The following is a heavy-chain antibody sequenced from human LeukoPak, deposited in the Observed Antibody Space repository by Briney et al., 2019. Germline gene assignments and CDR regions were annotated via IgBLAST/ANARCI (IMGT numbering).Heavy chain of an antibody. J-gene: IGHJ4*02. CDR2: ISSSSSYI. D-gene: IGHD3-22*01. V-gene: IGHV3-21*01. Sequence: GGSLRLSCAASGFTFSSYSMNWVRQAPGKGLEWVSSISSSSSYIYYADSVKGRFTISRDNAKNSLYLQMNSLRAEDTAVYYCARVSVHLPPAYDSSGPTDYWGQGTLVTVSS. CDR1: GFTFSSYS. CDR3: ARVSVHLPPAYDSSGPTDY.